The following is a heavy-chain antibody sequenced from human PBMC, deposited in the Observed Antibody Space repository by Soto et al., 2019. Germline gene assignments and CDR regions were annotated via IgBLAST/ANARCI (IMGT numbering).Heavy chain of an antibody. CDR3: AKDLRGGYYDILTGPPDV. CDR2: ISGSGGST. CDR1: GFTFISYA. D-gene: IGHD3-9*01. Sequence: GGSLRLSCASSGFTFISYAMSWVRQAPGKGLEWVSAISGSGGSTYYADSVKGRFTISRDNSKNTLYLQMNSLRAEDTAVYYCAKDLRGGYYDILTGPPDVWGQGTTVTVSS. V-gene: IGHV3-23*01. J-gene: IGHJ6*02.